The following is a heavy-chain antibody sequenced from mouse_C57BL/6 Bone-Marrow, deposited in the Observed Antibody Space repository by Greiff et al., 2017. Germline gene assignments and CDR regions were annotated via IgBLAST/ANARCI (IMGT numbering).Heavy chain of an antibody. J-gene: IGHJ1*03. CDR1: GYTFTSYW. CDR2: IHPNSGST. CDR3: ASPYYCGSSFDV. V-gene: IGHV1-64*01. Sequence: QVQLQQPGAELVKPGASVKLSCKASGYTFTSYWMHWVKQRPGQGLEWIGMIHPNSGSTNYNEKFKSKATLTVDKSTSTAYMQLNSLTSEDSAVYYCASPYYCGSSFDVWGTGTAVTVSS. D-gene: IGHD1-1*01.